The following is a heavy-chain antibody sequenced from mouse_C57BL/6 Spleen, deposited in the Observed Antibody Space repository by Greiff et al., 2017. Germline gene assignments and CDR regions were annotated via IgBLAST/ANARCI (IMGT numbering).Heavy chain of an antibody. CDR2: ISSGSSTI. CDR3: ARFLITTVVATGAMDY. CDR1: GFTFSDYG. Sequence: EVKLLESGGGLVKPGGSLKLSCAASGFTFSDYGMHWVRQAPEKGLEGVAYISSGSSTIYYADTVKGRFPIARDNAKNTLFLQMTSLRSEDTAMYYCARFLITTVVATGAMDYWGQGTSVTVSS. J-gene: IGHJ4*01. D-gene: IGHD1-1*01. V-gene: IGHV5-17*01.